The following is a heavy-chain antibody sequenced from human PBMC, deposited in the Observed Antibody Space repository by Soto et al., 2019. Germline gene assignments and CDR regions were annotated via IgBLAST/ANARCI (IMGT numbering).Heavy chain of an antibody. D-gene: IGHD3-3*01. CDR3: ARWSYLDY. V-gene: IGHV3-23*01. CDR1: GFSFGSYA. J-gene: IGHJ4*02. CDR2: ISGSDGKT. Sequence: PGGSLRLSCAASGFSFGSYALSWVRQAPGKGLEWVSTISGSDGKTFYAGSVKGRFSISRDTSQSTLYLQMNSLRADDTAIYYCARWSYLDYWGQGTRVTVSS.